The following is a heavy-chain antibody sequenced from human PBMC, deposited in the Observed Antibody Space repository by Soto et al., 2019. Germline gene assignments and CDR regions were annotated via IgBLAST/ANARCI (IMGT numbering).Heavy chain of an antibody. V-gene: IGHV4-39*01. CDR1: GGSISSSSYF. CDR2: IYYSGST. Sequence: SETLSLTCSLSGGSISSSSYFWGWIRQPPGKGLEWIGSIYYSGSTYYNPSLKSRVTVSVDTSKNQFSLKLSSVIAADTAVYYCARHPSDFWFDPWGQGTLVTVSS. CDR3: ARHPSDFWFDP. J-gene: IGHJ5*02. D-gene: IGHD2-21*02.